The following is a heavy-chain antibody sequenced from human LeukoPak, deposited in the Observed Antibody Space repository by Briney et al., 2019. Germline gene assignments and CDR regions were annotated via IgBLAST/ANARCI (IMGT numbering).Heavy chain of an antibody. CDR1: GGSISSYY. D-gene: IGHD4-11*01. CDR2: IYTRGST. J-gene: IGHJ4*02. CDR3: ARRSKKAIPFDY. Sequence: SETLSLTCTVSGGSISSYYWSWIRQPAGKGLEWIGRIYTRGSTNYNPSLKSRVTISVDTSKNQFSLKLSSVTAADTAVYYCARRSKKAIPFDYWGQGTLVTVSS. V-gene: IGHV4-4*07.